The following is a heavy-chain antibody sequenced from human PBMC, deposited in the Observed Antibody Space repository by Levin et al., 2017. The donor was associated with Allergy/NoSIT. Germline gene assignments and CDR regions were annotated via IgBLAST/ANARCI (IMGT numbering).Heavy chain of an antibody. CDR3: ARVLSTVTGMDV. V-gene: IGHV3-48*01. CDR1: GFPFRKYS. CDR2: ITSDSGTI. Sequence: PGGSLRLSCASSGFPFRKYSFSWVRQAPGKGLEWISYITSDSGTIYYADSVKGRFTISRDNAKNSLDLQMNSLRAEDTAVYFCARVLSTVTGMDVWGQGTTVTVSS. J-gene: IGHJ6*02. D-gene: IGHD4-17*01.